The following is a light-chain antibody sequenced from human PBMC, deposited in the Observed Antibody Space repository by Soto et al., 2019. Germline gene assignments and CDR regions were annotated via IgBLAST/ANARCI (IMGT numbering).Light chain of an antibody. CDR1: SSNIGGNS. J-gene: IGLJ3*02. CDR2: DDN. CDR3: AAWDDSLIAWV. V-gene: IGLV1-51*01. Sequence: QSVLTQPPSVSAAPGQKVTISCSGSSSNIGGNSVSWYQQLPGTAPKLLIYDDNKRPSGIPDRFSGSKSGTSATLGISGLQSEDEADYYCAAWDDSLIAWVFGGGTKVTVL.